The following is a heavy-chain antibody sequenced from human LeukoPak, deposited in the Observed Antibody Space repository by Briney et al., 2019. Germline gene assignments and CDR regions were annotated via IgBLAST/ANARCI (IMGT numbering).Heavy chain of an antibody. J-gene: IGHJ4*02. CDR1: GFSFSSYV. D-gene: IGHD2-21*01. Sequence: GRSLRLSCAASGFSFSSYVMHWVRQAPGKGLEWVAMTSYAGNSKHYADSVKGRFSISRDNSKNTLYLQMDSLRGEDTAVYYCAKDFRIGYSAHFDYWGQGALVTVSS. CDR2: TSYAGNSK. V-gene: IGHV3-30*04. CDR3: AKDFRIGYSAHFDY.